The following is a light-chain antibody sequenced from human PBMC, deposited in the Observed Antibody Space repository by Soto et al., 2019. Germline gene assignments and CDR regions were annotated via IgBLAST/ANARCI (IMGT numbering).Light chain of an antibody. J-gene: IGKJ1*01. CDR1: QSVLYSSNNKNY. CDR2: GAA. V-gene: IGKV4-1*01. CDR3: LQYYNWPRT. Sequence: DIVMTQCPDSLAVSLGERATINCKSSQSVLYSSNNKNYLAWYQQKPGQPPRLLISGAATRATDIPARFSGSGSGTEFTLTISSLQSEDSAVYYCLQYYNWPRTFGQGTKVEIK.